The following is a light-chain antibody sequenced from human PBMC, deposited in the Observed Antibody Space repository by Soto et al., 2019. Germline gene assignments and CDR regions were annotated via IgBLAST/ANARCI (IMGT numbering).Light chain of an antibody. CDR2: AAV. CDR3: QQLNTYPFT. V-gene: IGKV1-9*01. CDR1: QGISSY. J-gene: IGKJ4*01. Sequence: DIQMTQSPFSLSASVGDRVTITCRASQGISSYLNWYQQKPWKPPKLLIYAAVSLQSGIPSRFSAYGSGTDITLIIISLQPEDFATYYCQQLNTYPFTFGGGTKVDI.